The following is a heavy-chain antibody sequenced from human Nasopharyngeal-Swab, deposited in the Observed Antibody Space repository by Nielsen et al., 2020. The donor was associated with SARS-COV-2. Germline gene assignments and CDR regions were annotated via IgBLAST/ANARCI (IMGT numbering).Heavy chain of an antibody. D-gene: IGHD3-9*01. J-gene: IGHJ4*02. CDR3: ARQRYFDA. V-gene: IGHV4-59*08. Sequence: SETLSLTCTVSGGSISSYYWSWIRQPPGRGLEWIGYIYSSGSTNYNPSLKSRVTISVDTSKNQFSLKLSSVTAADTAVYYCARQRYFDAWGQGTLVTVSS. CDR2: IYSSGST. CDR1: GGSISSYY.